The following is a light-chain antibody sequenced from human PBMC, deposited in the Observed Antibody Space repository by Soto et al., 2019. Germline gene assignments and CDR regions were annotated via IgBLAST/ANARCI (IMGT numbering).Light chain of an antibody. Sequence: QSVLTQPASVSGSPGQSITISCAGTSSDVGGYTYVSWYQQHPGKAPKLMIYDVSNRPSGVSNRFSGSKSGNTASLTISGLQAEAEADYYCTSYTSSSTPYVFGGGTKVTVL. CDR3: TSYTSSSTPYV. CDR1: SSDVGGYTY. J-gene: IGLJ1*01. V-gene: IGLV2-14*01. CDR2: DVS.